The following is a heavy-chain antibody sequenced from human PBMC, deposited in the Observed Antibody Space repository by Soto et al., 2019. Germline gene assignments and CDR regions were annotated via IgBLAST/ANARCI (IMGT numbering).Heavy chain of an antibody. Sequence: SVKVSCKASGYTFSSHAMHWVREAPGQRLEWMGWINAGNGNTKYSQNFQGRVAITRDTSASTAYMELRSLRSEDTAVYYCARDGARITVFGVVYYFDYWGQGTLVTVSS. CDR1: GYTFSSHA. CDR3: ARDGARITVFGVVYYFDY. CDR2: INAGNGNT. D-gene: IGHD3-3*01. V-gene: IGHV1-3*01. J-gene: IGHJ4*02.